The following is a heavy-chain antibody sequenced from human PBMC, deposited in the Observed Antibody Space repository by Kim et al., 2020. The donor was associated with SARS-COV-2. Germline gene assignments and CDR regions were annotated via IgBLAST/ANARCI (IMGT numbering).Heavy chain of an antibody. CDR1: GFTFSNAW. CDR3: TTERLLPSGAFDY. Sequence: GGSLRLSCAASGFTFSNAWMSWVRQAPGKGLEWVGRIKSKTDGGTTDYAAPVKGRFTISRDDSKNTLYLQMNSLKTEDTAVYYCTTERLLPSGAFDYWGQGTLVTVSS. V-gene: IGHV3-15*01. J-gene: IGHJ4*02. D-gene: IGHD3-22*01. CDR2: IKSKTDGGTT.